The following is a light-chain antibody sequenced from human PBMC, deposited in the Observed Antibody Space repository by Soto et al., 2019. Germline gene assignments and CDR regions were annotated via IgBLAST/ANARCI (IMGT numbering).Light chain of an antibody. CDR2: NNN. Sequence: QSVLTQPPSASGTPGQRVTISCSGSSSNIGSNTVNWYQQHPGTAPKLLLYNNNQRPPGVPDQLSASTSGTSTSLAISGLQYADDDDYYCAASDDSLKGLVFGTGTKVTVL. CDR1: SSNIGSNT. CDR3: AASDDSLKGLV. J-gene: IGLJ1*01. V-gene: IGLV1-44*01.